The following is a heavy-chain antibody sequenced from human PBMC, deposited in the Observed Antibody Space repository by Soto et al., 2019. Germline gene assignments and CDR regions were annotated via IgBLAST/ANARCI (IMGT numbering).Heavy chain of an antibody. J-gene: IGHJ4*02. V-gene: IGHV3-74*01. CDR1: GYTFGNHW. CDR3: ATAEVDY. Sequence: EVQLVESGGALVQPGRSLRLSFAVAGYTFGNHWMHWVRQAPGKGLEWVSRMNSDGGIINYADSVKGRFTVSRDNARNTLYLQMNSLRVEDTAVYYCATAEVDYWGPGTLVTVSS. CDR2: MNSDGGII.